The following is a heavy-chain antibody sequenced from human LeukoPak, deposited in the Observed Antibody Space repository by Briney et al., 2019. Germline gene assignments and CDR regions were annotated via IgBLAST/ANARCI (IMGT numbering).Heavy chain of an antibody. Sequence: GGSLRLSCAASGLSFSDYDMSWVRQAPGKGLEWVSGISTSGGTTDYADSVKGRFTISRDNSKNTVYLQMHSLRAEDTAIYYCVKDRTAWGYHFLFDYWGQGTLVTVSS. V-gene: IGHV3-23*01. J-gene: IGHJ4*02. CDR2: ISTSGGTT. CDR3: VKDRTAWGYHFLFDY. D-gene: IGHD3-3*02. CDR1: GLSFSDYD.